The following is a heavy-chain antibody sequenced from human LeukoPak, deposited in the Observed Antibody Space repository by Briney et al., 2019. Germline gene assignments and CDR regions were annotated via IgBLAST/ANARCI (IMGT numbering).Heavy chain of an antibody. J-gene: IGHJ4*02. CDR1: GGSFSGYY. D-gene: IGHD3-9*01. CDR3: ARGIVLRYFD. Sequence: PPETLSLTCAVYGGSFSGYYWSWIRQPPGKGLEWIGEINHSGSTNYNPSLKSRVTISVDTSKNQFSLKLSSVTAADTAVYYCARGIVLRYFDWGQGTLVTVSS. V-gene: IGHV4-34*01. CDR2: INHSGST.